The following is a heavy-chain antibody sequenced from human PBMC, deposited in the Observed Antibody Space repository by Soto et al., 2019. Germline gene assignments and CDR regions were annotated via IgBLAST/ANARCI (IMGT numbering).Heavy chain of an antibody. CDR3: ARGGRDGFDI. CDR1: GGSISTYY. Sequence: QVQLLESGPGLVKPSETLSLTCTVSGGSISTYYWNWIRQSAGKGLEWIGRVYISGSTNYHPSLKSRVAMSVDTSNNQFSLKVTSVTAADTAVYYCARGGRDGFDIWGQGTMVTVSS. J-gene: IGHJ3*02. V-gene: IGHV4-4*07. CDR2: VYISGST.